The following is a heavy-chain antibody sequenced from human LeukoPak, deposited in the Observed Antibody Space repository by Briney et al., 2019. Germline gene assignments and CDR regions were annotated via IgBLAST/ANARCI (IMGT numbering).Heavy chain of an antibody. CDR1: GGSISSSSYY. V-gene: IGHV4-39*07. J-gene: IGHJ4*02. D-gene: IGHD1-1*01. CDR3: ASRRRYGRIDY. CDR2: INHSGST. Sequence: PSETLSLTCTVSGGSISSSSYYWSWIRQPPVKGLEWIGEINHSGSTNYNPSLKSRVTISVDTSKNQFSLKLSSVTAADTAVYYCASRRRYGRIDYWGQGTLVTVSS.